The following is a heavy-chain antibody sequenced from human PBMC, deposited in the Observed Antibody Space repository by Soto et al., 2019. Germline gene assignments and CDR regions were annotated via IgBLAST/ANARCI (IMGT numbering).Heavy chain of an antibody. J-gene: IGHJ6*02. Sequence: PSETLSLTCTVSGGSISRNSYYWGWVRQPPGKGLEWIGTIYHSGSTYCNPSLKSRVTISVDTSKNQFSLKLTSVTAADTAVYYCARHAHNYDILIGYPPLYYYGMDVWGQGTSVTVSS. V-gene: IGHV4-39*01. CDR1: GGSISRNSYY. CDR3: ARHAHNYDILIGYPPLYYYGMDV. D-gene: IGHD3-9*01. CDR2: IYHSGST.